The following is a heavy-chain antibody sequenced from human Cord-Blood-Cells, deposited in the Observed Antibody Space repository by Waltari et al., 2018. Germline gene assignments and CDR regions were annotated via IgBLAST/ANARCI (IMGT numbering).Heavy chain of an antibody. D-gene: IGHD2-15*01. CDR2: INPSGGST. Sequence: QVQLVQSGAEVKKPGASVTVSCKASGYTFTSYYMHWVRQAPGQGLEWMGIINPSGGSTSYAQKFQGRVTMTRDTSTSTVYMELSSLRSEDTAVYYCASAQGVCSGGSCYSYWGQGTLVTVSS. V-gene: IGHV1-46*01. CDR3: ASAQGVCSGGSCYSY. CDR1: GYTFTSYY. J-gene: IGHJ4*02.